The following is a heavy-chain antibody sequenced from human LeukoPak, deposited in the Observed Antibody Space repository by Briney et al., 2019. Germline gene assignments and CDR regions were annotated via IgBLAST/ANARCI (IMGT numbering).Heavy chain of an antibody. J-gene: IGHJ4*02. V-gene: IGHV5-10-1*01. CDR2: IDPSDSYA. CDR3: ANLHYGSGSVSDF. Sequence: GEPLRISCKGSGYNFISWVRQMPGKGLEWMGRIDPSDSYATYNPSFQGHVTISGDKSISTAYLQWSSLKASDTAMYYCANLHYGSGSVSDFWGQGTLVTVSS. D-gene: IGHD3-10*01. CDR1: GYNF.